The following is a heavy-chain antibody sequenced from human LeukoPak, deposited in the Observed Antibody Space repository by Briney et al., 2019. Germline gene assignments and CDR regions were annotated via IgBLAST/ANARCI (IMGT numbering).Heavy chain of an antibody. Sequence: PSETLSLTCTVSGGSISSSSYYWGWIRQPPGKGLEWIGSIYYSGSTYYNPSLKSRVTISVDTSKNQFSLKLSSVTAADTAVYYCASLIVGADYWGQGTLVTVSS. V-gene: IGHV4-39*07. D-gene: IGHD1-26*01. CDR2: IYYSGST. J-gene: IGHJ4*02. CDR1: GGSISSSSYY. CDR3: ASLIVGADY.